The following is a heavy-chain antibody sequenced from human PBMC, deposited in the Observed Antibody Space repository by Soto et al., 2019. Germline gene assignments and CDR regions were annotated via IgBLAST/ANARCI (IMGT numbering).Heavy chain of an antibody. V-gene: IGHV3-33*06. CDR1: GFTFSSYG. CDR3: AKLNQLWFGELLYPPPFDY. CDR2: IWDDGSNK. J-gene: IGHJ4*02. D-gene: IGHD3-10*01. Sequence: GGSLRLSCAASGFTFSSYGMHWVRQAPGKGLEWVAVIWDDGSNKYYADSVKGRFTISRDNSKNTLYLQMNSLRAEDTAVYYCAKLNQLWFGELLYPPPFDYWGQGTLVTVSS.